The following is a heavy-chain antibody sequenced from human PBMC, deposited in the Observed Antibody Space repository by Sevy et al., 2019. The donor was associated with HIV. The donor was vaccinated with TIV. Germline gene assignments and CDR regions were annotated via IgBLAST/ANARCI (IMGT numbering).Heavy chain of an antibody. Sequence: SETLSLTCTVSGGSVSRSTYYWGWIRQPPGKGLVWIGSIYYSGSTYYNPSLKSRVTISVDTSKNQFSLRLSSVTAADTAVYYCARHSSMTTVTMNYWGQGTLVTVSS. D-gene: IGHD4-17*01. CDR3: ARHSSMTTVTMNY. V-gene: IGHV4-39*01. CDR2: IYYSGST. CDR1: GGSVSRSTYY. J-gene: IGHJ4*02.